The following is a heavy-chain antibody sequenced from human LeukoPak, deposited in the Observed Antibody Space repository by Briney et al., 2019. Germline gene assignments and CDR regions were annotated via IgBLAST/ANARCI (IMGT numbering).Heavy chain of an antibody. CDR2: KYYRSKWYS. CDR3: ARGPGTLHY. V-gene: IGHV6-1*01. Sequence: SQTLSLTCAISGDSVSSKSAAWNWIRQSPSRGLEWLERKYYRSKWYSAYAVSVKSRITINPDTSKNQLSLQLKSVTPEDTAVYYCARGPGTLHYWGQGTLVTVSS. CDR1: GDSVSSKSAA. J-gene: IGHJ4*02. D-gene: IGHD1/OR15-1a*01.